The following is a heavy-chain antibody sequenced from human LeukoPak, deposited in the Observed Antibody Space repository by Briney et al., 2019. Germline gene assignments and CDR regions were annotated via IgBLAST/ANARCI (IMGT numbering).Heavy chain of an antibody. J-gene: IGHJ4*02. V-gene: IGHV4-34*01. CDR1: GGSFSGYY. CDR2: IKHSGST. CDR3: ARLIGTRPPFDY. Sequence: PSETLSLTCAVYGGSFSGYYWSWIRQPPGKGLEWIGEIKHSGSTNYNPSLKSRVTISVDTSKNQFSLKLSSVTAADTAVYYCARLIGTRPPFDYWGQGTLVTVSS.